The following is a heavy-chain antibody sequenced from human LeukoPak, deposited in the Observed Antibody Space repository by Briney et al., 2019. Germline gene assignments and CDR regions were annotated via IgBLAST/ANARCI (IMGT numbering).Heavy chain of an antibody. J-gene: IGHJ4*02. CDR3: ARTPGIAVAGYFDY. CDR1: GGSFSGYY. CDR2: IYTSGST. D-gene: IGHD6-19*01. Sequence: KPSETLSLTCAVYGGSFSGYYWSWIRQPAGKGLEWIGRIYTSGSTNYNPSLKSRVTMSVDTSKNQFSLKLSSVTAADTAVYYCARTPGIAVAGYFDYWGQGTLVTVSS. V-gene: IGHV4-59*10.